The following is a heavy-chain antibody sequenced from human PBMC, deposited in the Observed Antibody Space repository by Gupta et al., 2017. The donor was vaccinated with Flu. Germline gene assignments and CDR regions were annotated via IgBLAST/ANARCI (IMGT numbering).Heavy chain of an antibody. CDR3: ARTSSTATIDAFDI. D-gene: IGHD5-12*01. J-gene: IGHJ3*02. CDR2: ISSSSSYI. CDR1: GFTFSSYS. Sequence: EVQLVESGGGLVKPGGSLRLSCAASGFTFSSYSMIWVRQAPGKGLEWVSSISSSSSYIYYADSVKGRFTISRDNAKNSLYLQMNSLRAEDTAVYYCARTSSTATIDAFDIWGQGTMVTVSS. V-gene: IGHV3-21*01.